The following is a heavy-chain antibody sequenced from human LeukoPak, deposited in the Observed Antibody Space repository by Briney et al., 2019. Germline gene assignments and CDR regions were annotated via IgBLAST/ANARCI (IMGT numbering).Heavy chain of an antibody. D-gene: IGHD3-22*01. CDR1: GGSFSGYY. Sequence: PSETLSLTCAVYGGSFSGYYWSWIRQPPGKGLEWIGEINHSGSTNYNPSLKSRVTISVDTSKNQFSLKLSSVTAADTAVYYCARGNYYDSSGRQIDYWGQGTLVTVSS. CDR2: INHSGST. CDR3: ARGNYYDSSGRQIDY. J-gene: IGHJ4*02. V-gene: IGHV4-34*01.